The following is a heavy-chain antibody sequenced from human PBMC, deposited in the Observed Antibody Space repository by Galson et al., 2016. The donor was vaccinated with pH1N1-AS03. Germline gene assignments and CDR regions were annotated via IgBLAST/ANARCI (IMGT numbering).Heavy chain of an antibody. D-gene: IGHD1-26*01. J-gene: IGHJ5*02. CDR1: GFTFSNHW. CDR3: VRENPIVT. CDR2: INQDGSVK. Sequence: SLRLSCAASGFTFSNHWMTWVRQAPGKGLEWVAKINQDGSVKRYVDSVKGRFTISRDNAENSLFLEMNSLRGEGTAVYYCVRENPIVTWSQGTLVTVS. V-gene: IGHV3-7*01.